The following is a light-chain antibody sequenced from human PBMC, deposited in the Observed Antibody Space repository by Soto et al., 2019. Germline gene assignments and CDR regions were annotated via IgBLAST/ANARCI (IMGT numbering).Light chain of an antibody. J-gene: IGLJ2*01. CDR2: YDD. CDR3: AAWVDSLNGVV. V-gene: IGLV1-36*01. Sequence: QSVLTQPPSVSEAPRQRVTISCSGSSSNIGNNAVNWYQQLPGKAPKLLIYYDDLLPSGVSDRFSGSKSGTSASLAISGLQSEDEADYYCAAWVDSLNGVVFGGGTKLPVL. CDR1: SSNIGNNA.